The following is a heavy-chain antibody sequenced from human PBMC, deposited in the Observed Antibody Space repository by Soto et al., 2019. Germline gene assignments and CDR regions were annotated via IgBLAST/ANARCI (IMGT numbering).Heavy chain of an antibody. D-gene: IGHD2-2*01. V-gene: IGHV1-2*02. CDR2: INPNSGGT. CDR1: GYTFTGYY. CDR3: ARLYCSSTSCYVPDYYGMDV. J-gene: IGHJ6*02. Sequence: QVQLVQSGAEVKKPGASVKVSCKASGYTFTGYYMHWVRQAPGQGLEWMGWINPNSGGTNYAQKFQGRVTMTRDTSISTAYMELSRLRSDDTAVYYCARLYCSSTSCYVPDYYGMDVWGQGTTVTVSS.